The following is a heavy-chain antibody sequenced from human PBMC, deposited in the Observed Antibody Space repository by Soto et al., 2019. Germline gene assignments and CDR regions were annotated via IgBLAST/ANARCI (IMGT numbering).Heavy chain of an antibody. V-gene: IGHV4-61*01. Sequence: PSETLSLTCTVSGGSVSSGSYYWSWIRQPPGKGLEWIGYIYYSGSTNYNPSLKSRVTISVDTSKNQFSLKLSSVTAADTAVYYCARVRYSYGYRYFDYWGQGTLVTVS. CDR3: ARVRYSYGYRYFDY. CDR1: GGSVSSGSYY. J-gene: IGHJ4*02. CDR2: IYYSGST. D-gene: IGHD5-18*01.